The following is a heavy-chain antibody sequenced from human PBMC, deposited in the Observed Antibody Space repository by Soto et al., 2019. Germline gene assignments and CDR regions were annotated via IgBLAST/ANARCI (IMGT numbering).Heavy chain of an antibody. D-gene: IGHD3-22*01. CDR3: ARHGYDSSGYYYISFDY. J-gene: IGHJ4*02. V-gene: IGHV4-39*01. Sequence: SETLSLTCTVSGGSISGSSYYWGWIRQPPGKGLEWIGSIYYSGSTYYNPSLKSRVTISVDTSKSQFSLKLSSVTAADTAVYYCARHGYDSSGYYYISFDYWGQGTLVTVSS. CDR1: GGSISGSSYY. CDR2: IYYSGST.